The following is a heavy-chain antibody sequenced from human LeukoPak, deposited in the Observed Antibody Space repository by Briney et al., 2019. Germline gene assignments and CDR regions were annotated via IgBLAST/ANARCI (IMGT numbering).Heavy chain of an antibody. V-gene: IGHV3-74*01. CDR1: GFTFSSYW. Sequence: PGGSLRLSCAASGFTFSSYWMHWVRHAPGKGLVWVSRINSDGSSTNYADSVKGRFTISRDNAKNTLYLQMNSLRAEDTAVYYCARALETEEMATITAFDYWGQGTLVTVSS. CDR3: ARALETEEMATITAFDY. J-gene: IGHJ4*02. CDR2: INSDGSST. D-gene: IGHD5-24*01.